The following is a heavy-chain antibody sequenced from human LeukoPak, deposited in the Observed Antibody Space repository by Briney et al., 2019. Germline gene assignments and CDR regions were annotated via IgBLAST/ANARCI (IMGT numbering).Heavy chain of an antibody. CDR3: ARGAYGSGSYYSPLDFDY. CDR2: IIPIFGTA. CDR1: GGTFSSYA. V-gene: IGHV1-69*13. Sequence: SVKVSCKASGGTFSSYAISWVLQAPGQGLEWMGGIIPIFGTANYAQKFQGRVTITADESTSTAYMELSSLRSEDTAVYYCARGAYGSGSYYSPLDFDYWGQGTLVTVSS. D-gene: IGHD3-10*01. J-gene: IGHJ4*02.